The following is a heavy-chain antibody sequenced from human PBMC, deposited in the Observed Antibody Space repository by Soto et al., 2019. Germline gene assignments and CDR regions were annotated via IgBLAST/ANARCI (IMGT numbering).Heavy chain of an antibody. CDR1: GYTFTSYG. V-gene: IGHV1-18*01. Sequence: QVQLVQSGAEVKKPGASVKVSCKASGYTFTSYGISWVRQAPGQGLEWMGWISAYNGNTNYAQKLQGRVTMTTDTSTSTAYMELRSLRSDDTAVYYCARDLSGGYSSSWYGYWFDPWGQGTLVTVSS. J-gene: IGHJ5*02. CDR3: ARDLSGGYSSSWYGYWFDP. CDR2: ISAYNGNT. D-gene: IGHD6-13*01.